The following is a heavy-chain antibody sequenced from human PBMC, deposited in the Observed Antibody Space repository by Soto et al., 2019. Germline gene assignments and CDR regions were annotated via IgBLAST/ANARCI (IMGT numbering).Heavy chain of an antibody. CDR1: GGSISSYY. J-gene: IGHJ3*02. CDR3: ARAVSYYDILTGPPVAFDI. D-gene: IGHD3-9*01. Sequence: SETLSLTCTVSGGSISSYYWSWIRQPPGKGLEWIGYIYYSGSTNYNPSLKSRVTISVDTSKNQFSLKLSSVTAADTAVYYCARAVSYYDILTGPPVAFDIWGQGTMVTVS. CDR2: IYYSGST. V-gene: IGHV4-59*01.